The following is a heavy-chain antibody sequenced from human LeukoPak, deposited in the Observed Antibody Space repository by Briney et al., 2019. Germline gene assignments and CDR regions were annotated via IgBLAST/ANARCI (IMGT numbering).Heavy chain of an antibody. CDR2: IRSSGSTI. CDR1: GFTFSDYY. J-gene: IGHJ4*02. V-gene: IGHV3-11*01. Sequence: GGSLRLSCAASGFTFSDYYMSWIRQAPGKGLEWVSYIRSSGSTIYYADSVKGRFTISRDNAKNSLYLQMNSLRAEDTAVYYCARESTTGEYFDYWGQGTLVTVSS. CDR3: ARESTTGEYFDY. D-gene: IGHD3-16*01.